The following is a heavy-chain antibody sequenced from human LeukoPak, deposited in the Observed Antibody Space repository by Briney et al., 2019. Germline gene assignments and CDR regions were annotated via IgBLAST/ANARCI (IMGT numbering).Heavy chain of an antibody. V-gene: IGHV4-4*07. CDR1: GGSISSYY. Sequence: SETLSLTCTVSGGSISSYYWSWIRQPAGKGLEWIGRIYTSGSTNYNPSLKSRVTMSVDTSKNQFSLKLSSVTAADTAVYYCATEMWEPVRFDYWGQGTLVTVSS. CDR2: IYTSGST. CDR3: ATEMWEPVRFDY. D-gene: IGHD1-26*01. J-gene: IGHJ4*02.